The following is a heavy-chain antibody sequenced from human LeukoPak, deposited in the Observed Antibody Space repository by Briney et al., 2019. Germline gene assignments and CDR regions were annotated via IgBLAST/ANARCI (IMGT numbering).Heavy chain of an antibody. J-gene: IGHJ4*02. CDR3: ARRLNTHYYDR. CDR2: IHPADSDT. V-gene: IGHV5-51*01. CDR1: RYRFTSYW. D-gene: IGHD3-22*01. Sequence: GEPLNISCKRSRYRFTSYWIGWVRQLPGKGLEWMGIIHPADSDTRYSPSFQGQVTLSADKSTSTAYLQWSSLKAAETAIYYCARRLNTHYYDRWDKGTLVTVSS.